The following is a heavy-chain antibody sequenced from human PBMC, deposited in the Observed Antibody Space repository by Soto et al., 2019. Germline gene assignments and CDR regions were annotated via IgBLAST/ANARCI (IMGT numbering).Heavy chain of an antibody. J-gene: IGHJ4*02. CDR3: AREIVVARGASYFDY. Sequence: PGGSLRLSCVGSGFTFSSNWMTWVRQAPGKGLEWVGNIRQDGSEKNYVDSVKGRFTISRDNAKNSLYLQMNSLRAEDTAVYYCAREIVVARGASYFDYWGPGTTVTVSS. D-gene: IGHD2-2*01. V-gene: IGHV3-7*04. CDR1: GFTFSSNW. CDR2: IRQDGSEK.